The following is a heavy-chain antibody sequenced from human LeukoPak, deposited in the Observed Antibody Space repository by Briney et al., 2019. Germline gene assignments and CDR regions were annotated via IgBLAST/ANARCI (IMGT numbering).Heavy chain of an antibody. CDR3: ARADYSSTWSHDYYYMDV. V-gene: IGHV4-38-2*02. J-gene: IGHJ6*03. CDR2: IYHSGSS. D-gene: IGHD6-13*01. Sequence: SETLSLTCTVSGYSISSGYYWGWIRPPPGKGLEWIGSIYHSGSSYYNPSLKSRVTISVDTSKNQFSLKLSSVTAADTAVYYCARADYSSTWSHDYYYMDVWGKGTTVTVSS. CDR1: GYSISSGYY.